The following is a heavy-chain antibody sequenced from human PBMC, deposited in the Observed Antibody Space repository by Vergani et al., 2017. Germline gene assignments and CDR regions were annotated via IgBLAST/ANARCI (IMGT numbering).Heavy chain of an antibody. D-gene: IGHD2-2*01. CDR3: ARVQGDIVVVPAVRGYMDV. CDR1: GFTFSSYA. CDR2: ISYDGSNK. V-gene: IGHV3-30-3*01. Sequence: QVQLVESGGGVVQPGRSLRLSCAASGFTFSSYAMHWVRQAPGKGLEWVAVISYDGSNKYYAGSVKGRFTISRDNSKNTLYLQMNSLRAEDTAVYYCARVQGDIVVVPAVRGYMDVWGKGTTVTVSS. J-gene: IGHJ6*03.